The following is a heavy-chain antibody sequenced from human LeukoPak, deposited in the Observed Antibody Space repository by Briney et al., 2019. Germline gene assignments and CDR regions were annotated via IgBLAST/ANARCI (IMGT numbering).Heavy chain of an antibody. CDR3: AKDGGGIAAASDY. J-gene: IGHJ4*02. CDR2: IRYDGSNK. D-gene: IGHD6-13*01. V-gene: IGHV3-30*02. Sequence: TGGSLRLSCAASGFTFSSYGMHWVRQAPGKGLEWVAFIRYDGSNKYYADSVKGRFTISRDNSKNTLYLQMNSLRAEDTAVYYCAKDGGGIAAASDYWGQGTLVTVSS. CDR1: GFTFSSYG.